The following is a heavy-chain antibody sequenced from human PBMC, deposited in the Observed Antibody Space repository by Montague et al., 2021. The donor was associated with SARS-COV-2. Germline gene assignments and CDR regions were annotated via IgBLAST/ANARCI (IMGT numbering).Heavy chain of an antibody. J-gene: IGHJ6*03. CDR1: GGSISSYY. V-gene: IGHV4-59*01. CDR3: ARVVYCSSSGCYTPYYMDV. D-gene: IGHD2-2*02. CDR2: IHYSGRT. Sequence: SETLSLTCTVSGGSISSYYWSWIRQPPGKGLEWIAYIHYSGRTNFYPSLRSRVTMPVDTSKSQFSLKLSSVTAADTAVYYCARVVYCSSSGCYTPYYMDVRGKGTTATVSS.